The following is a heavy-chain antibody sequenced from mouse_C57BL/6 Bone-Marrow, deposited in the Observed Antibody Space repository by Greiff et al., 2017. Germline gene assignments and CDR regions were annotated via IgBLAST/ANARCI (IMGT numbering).Heavy chain of an antibody. V-gene: IGHV7-1*01. CDR3: ARVIYYGILAY. CDR1: GFTFSDFY. D-gene: IGHD2-1*01. J-gene: IGHJ3*01. CDR2: SRNKANAYTT. Sequence: EVKLVESGGGLVQSGRSLRLSCATSGFTFSDFYMEWVRQAPGKGLEWIAASRNKANAYTTESSASVKGRFIVSRYTSQSILYLQMNALRAEDTAIYYCARVIYYGILAYWGQGTLVTVSA.